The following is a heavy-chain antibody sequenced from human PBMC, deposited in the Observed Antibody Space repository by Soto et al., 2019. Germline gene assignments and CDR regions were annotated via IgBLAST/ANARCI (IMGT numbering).Heavy chain of an antibody. CDR3: AKAGALSCSTYGDY. V-gene: IGHV3-30*18. CDR2: ISYDGNEK. J-gene: IGHJ4*02. D-gene: IGHD2-21*01. CDR1: GFTFSTYG. Sequence: QVQLVESGGGVVQPGRSLRLSCAASGFTFSTYGMHWVRQDPGKGLERVAVISYDGNEKHYADSVKGRFTLSRDSSKDTMSLQINSLRAEDTYVDYCAKAGALSCSTYGDYSGQGALVTLSS.